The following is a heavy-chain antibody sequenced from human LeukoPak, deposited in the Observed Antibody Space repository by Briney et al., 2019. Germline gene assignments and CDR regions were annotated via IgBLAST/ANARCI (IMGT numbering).Heavy chain of an antibody. CDR2: INGDGSTT. D-gene: IGHD3-16*01. Sequence: GGSLRLSCAASGFTFSNYWMHWVRQAPGKGLVWVSRINGDGSTTNYADSVKGRFTISRDNAKNSLYLQMSNLRAEDTAVYFCARGGGLDVWGQGATVTVSS. CDR3: ARGGGLDV. J-gene: IGHJ6*02. V-gene: IGHV3-74*01. CDR1: GFTFSNYW.